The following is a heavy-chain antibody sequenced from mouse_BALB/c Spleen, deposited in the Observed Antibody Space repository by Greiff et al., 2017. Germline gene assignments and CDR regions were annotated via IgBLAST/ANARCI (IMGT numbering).Heavy chain of an antibody. CDR1: GFNIKDYY. J-gene: IGHJ4*01. V-gene: IGHV14-4*02. D-gene: IGHD3-3*01. CDR2: IDPENGDT. CDR3: NAGRGRSMDY. Sequence: VHVKQSGAELVRSGASVKLSCTASGFNIKDYYMHWVKQRPEQGLEWIGWIDPENGDTEYAPKFQGKATMTADTSSNTAYLQLSSLTSEDTAVYYCNAGRGRSMDYWGQGTSVTVSS.